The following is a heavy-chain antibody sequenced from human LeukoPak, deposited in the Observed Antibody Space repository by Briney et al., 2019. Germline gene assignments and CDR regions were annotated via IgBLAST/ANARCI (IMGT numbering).Heavy chain of an antibody. D-gene: IGHD2-2*01. J-gene: IGHJ4*02. CDR2: ISYDGSNK. CDR3: ARDLQDIVVVPAADY. V-gene: IGHV3-30*04. CDR1: GFTFSSYA. Sequence: GRSLRLFCAASGFTFSSYAMHWVRQAPGKGLEWVAVISYDGSNKYYADSVKGRFTISRDNSKNTLYLQMNSLKAEDTAVYYCARDLQDIVVVPAADYWGQGTLVTVSS.